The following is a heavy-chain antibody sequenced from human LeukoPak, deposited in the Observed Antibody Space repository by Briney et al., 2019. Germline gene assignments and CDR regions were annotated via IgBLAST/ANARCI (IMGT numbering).Heavy chain of an antibody. Sequence: ASVKVSCKASGYTFTSYGISWVRQAPGQGLEWMGWIRAYNGNTNYAQKLQGRVTMTTDTSTSTAYMELRSLRSDDTAVYYCARLASGPPDFDYWGQGTLVTVSS. V-gene: IGHV1-18*01. D-gene: IGHD3-10*01. J-gene: IGHJ4*02. CDR1: GYTFTSYG. CDR2: IRAYNGNT. CDR3: ARLASGPPDFDY.